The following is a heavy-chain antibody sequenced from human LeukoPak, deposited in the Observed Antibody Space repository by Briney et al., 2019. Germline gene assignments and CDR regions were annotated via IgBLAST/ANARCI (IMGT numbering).Heavy chain of an antibody. CDR1: GGSISSSSYY. CDR2: IYYSGST. Sequence: SETLSLTCTVSGGSISSSSYYWGWIRQPPGKGLEWIGSIYYSGSTYYNPSLKSRVTISVDTSKNQFSLKLSSVTAADTAVYYCAANGWYCLDHWGQGALVTVSS. V-gene: IGHV4-39*07. CDR3: AANGWYCLDH. D-gene: IGHD6-19*01. J-gene: IGHJ1*01.